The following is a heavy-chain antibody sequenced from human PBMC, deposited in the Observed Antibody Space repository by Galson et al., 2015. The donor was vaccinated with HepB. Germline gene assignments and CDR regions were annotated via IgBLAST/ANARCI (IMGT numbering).Heavy chain of an antibody. J-gene: IGHJ4*02. V-gene: IGHV6-1*01. CDR1: GDSVSRNSAS. D-gene: IGHD2-21*01. Sequence: CAISGDSVSRNSASWNWIRQSPSRGLEWLGRTYYRSKWYNDYAVSVKSRISINRDTSKNQSSLQLNSVTPEDTAVYYCARAYCGVDCSYFDYWGQGTLVTVSP. CDR3: ARAYCGVDCSYFDY. CDR2: TYYRSKWYN.